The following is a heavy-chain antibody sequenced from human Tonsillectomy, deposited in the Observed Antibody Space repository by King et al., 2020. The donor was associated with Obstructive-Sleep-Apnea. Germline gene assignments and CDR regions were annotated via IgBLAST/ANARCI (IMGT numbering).Heavy chain of an antibody. J-gene: IGHJ4*02. D-gene: IGHD3-16*01. V-gene: IGHV4-38-2*02. CDR1: GYSISSDYY. CDR2: IYHSGST. Sequence: QLQESGPGLVKPSETLSLTCTVSGYSISSDYYWGWIRQPPGKGLEWIATIYHSGSTYYNPYLKSRVTISVDTSKNQFSLRLRSVTAADTAVYYCARVGPSQTDYWGQGTLVTVSS. CDR3: ARVGPSQTDY.